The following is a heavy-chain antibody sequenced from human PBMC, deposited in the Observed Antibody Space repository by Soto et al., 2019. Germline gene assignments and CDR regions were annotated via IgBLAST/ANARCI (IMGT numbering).Heavy chain of an antibody. Sequence: PSETLSLTCTVSGDPLSSGSYYWRWIRPSPGKRLELIASLSYTGSTKYNPSLKSRVNISVETSKNQFSLRLTSVTAADTAVYYGARAASPYFDLLSAFHPWGQGTLVPVSS. CDR1: GDPLSSGSYY. CDR2: LSYTGST. V-gene: IGHV4-61*01. D-gene: IGHD3-9*01. J-gene: IGHJ5*02. CDR3: ARAASPYFDLLSAFHP.